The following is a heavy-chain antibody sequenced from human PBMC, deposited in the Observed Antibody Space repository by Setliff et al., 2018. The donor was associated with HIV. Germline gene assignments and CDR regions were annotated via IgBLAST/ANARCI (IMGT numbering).Heavy chain of an antibody. CDR3: AGIIATPGTT. D-gene: IGHD6-13*01. CDR1: GFTFSSYG. CDR2: IRFDGSFK. V-gene: IGHV3-30*02. J-gene: IGHJ1*01. Sequence: PGGSLRLSCAASGFTFSSYGMHWVRQAPGKGLEWVAFIRFDGSFKDYPESLKGRFSISLKSRVTMSVDASKNQFSLILSSVTAADTAVYYCAGIIATPGTTWGQGTLVTVSS.